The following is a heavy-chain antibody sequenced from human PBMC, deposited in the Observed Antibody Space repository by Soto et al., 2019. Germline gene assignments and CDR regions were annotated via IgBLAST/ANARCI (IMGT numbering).Heavy chain of an antibody. J-gene: IGHJ4*02. CDR3: AKDREMATISYYFDY. CDR2: ISYDGSNK. CDR1: GFTFSSYG. Sequence: SLRLSCAASGFTFSSYGMHWVRQAPGKGLEWVAVISYDGSNKYYADSVKGRFTISRDNSKNTLYLQMNSLRAEDTAVYYCAKDREMATISYYFDYWGQGTLVTVSS. V-gene: IGHV3-30*18. D-gene: IGHD5-12*01.